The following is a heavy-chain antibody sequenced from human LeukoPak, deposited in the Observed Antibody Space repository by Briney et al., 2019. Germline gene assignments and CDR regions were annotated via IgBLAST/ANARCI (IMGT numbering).Heavy chain of an antibody. V-gene: IGHV4-38-2*02. CDR1: GYSISSGYY. J-gene: IGHJ4*02. CDR2: IYHSGST. D-gene: IGHD3-3*01. Sequence: SETLSLTCTVSGYSISSGYYWGWIRQPPGKGLEWIGSIYHSGSTYYNPSLKSRVTISVDTSKNQFSLKLSSVTAADTAVYYCASSFGVVNYGDYWGQGTLVTVSS. CDR3: ASSFGVVNYGDY.